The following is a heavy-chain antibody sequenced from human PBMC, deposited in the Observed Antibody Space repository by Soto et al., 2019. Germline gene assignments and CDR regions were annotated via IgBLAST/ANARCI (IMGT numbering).Heavy chain of an antibody. V-gene: IGHV3-23*01. CDR3: ARVAGYYGSWGAFDI. Sequence: GSLRLSCAASGFTFSSYAMSWVRQAPGKGLEWVSVISGSGDSAYFAESVKGRFTISRDNAKNSLYLQMNSLRSDDKAVYYCARVAGYYGSWGAFDIWGQGKMVTVS. J-gene: IGHJ3*02. CDR2: ISGSGDSA. D-gene: IGHD3-10*01. CDR1: GFTFSSYA.